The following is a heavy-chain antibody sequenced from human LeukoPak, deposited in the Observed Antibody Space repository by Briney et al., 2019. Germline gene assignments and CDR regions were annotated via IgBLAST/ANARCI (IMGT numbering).Heavy chain of an antibody. Sequence: SETLSLTCTVSGGSISSGDYYWSWIRQPPGKGLEWIGEINHSGSTNYNLSLKSRVTISVDTSKNQFSLKLSSVTAADTAVYYCARLLLETTVTTDANWGQGTLVTVSS. J-gene: IGHJ4*02. D-gene: IGHD4-17*01. CDR2: INHSGST. CDR3: ARLLLETTVTTDAN. V-gene: IGHV4-39*07. CDR1: GGSISSGDYY.